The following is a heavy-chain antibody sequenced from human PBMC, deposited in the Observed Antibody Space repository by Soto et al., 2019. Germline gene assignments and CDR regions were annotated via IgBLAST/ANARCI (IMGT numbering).Heavy chain of an antibody. J-gene: IGHJ4*02. V-gene: IGHV3-48*03. CDR2: ISSSGSTI. Sequence: EVQLVESGGGLVQPGGSLRLSCAASGFTFSSYEMNWGRQAPGKGLEWVSYISSSGSTIYYSDSLKGRFTISRDNAKNSLYLQMNSLRAEDTAVYYCARVKQQLGDYWGQGTLVTVSS. CDR1: GFTFSSYE. CDR3: ARVKQQLGDY. D-gene: IGHD6-13*01.